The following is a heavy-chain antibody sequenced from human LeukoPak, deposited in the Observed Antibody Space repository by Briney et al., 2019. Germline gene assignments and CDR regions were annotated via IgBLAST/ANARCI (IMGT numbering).Heavy chain of an antibody. V-gene: IGHV4-34*01. J-gene: IGHJ5*02. Sequence: SETLSLTCAVSGVSVSDYYWSWIRQSPEKGLEWIGEVSLGEYTTYDPSLRSRVIISEDTSENQLSLNVTSVTAADTALYYCARIRCGRGQARCYNHWAQGSLVSVSS. D-gene: IGHD2-21*01. CDR1: GVSVSDYY. CDR3: ARIRCGRGQARCYNH. CDR2: VSLGEYT.